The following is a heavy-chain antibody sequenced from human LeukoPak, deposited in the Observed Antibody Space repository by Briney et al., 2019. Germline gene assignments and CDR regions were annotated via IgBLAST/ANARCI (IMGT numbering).Heavy chain of an antibody. D-gene: IGHD3-22*01. Sequence: SETLSLTCTVSGGSISRGGYYWSWIRQHPGKGLEWIGYIYYSGSTYYNPSLKSRVTISVDTSKNQFSLKLSSVTAADTAVYYCARARPNYYDSSGYSDWGQGTLVTVSS. CDR3: ARARPNYYDSSGYSD. CDR2: IYYSGST. V-gene: IGHV4-31*03. J-gene: IGHJ4*02. CDR1: GGSISRGGYY.